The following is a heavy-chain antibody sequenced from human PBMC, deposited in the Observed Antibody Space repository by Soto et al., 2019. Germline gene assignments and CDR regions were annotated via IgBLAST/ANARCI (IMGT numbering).Heavy chain of an antibody. J-gene: IGHJ4*02. D-gene: IGHD5-18*01. CDR2: ISHSGST. V-gene: IGHV4-31*03. CDR1: GGSISSAAYY. Sequence: PSEPLSLPCTVSGGSISSAAYYCSWIRQHPGKDLEWIGYISHSGSTYYTPSLKSRVIISADTSKNQFSLNLNSVTAADTAVYYCAREYTYGSNFFDCWGQGALVTVSS. CDR3: AREYTYGSNFFDC.